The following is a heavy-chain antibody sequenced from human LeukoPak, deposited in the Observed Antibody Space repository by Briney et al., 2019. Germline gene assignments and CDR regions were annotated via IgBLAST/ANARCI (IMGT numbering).Heavy chain of an antibody. D-gene: IGHD3-10*01. V-gene: IGHV4-59*01. CDR3: ARGITMVRGVLGNWFDP. CDR1: GGSISSYY. CDR2: IYYSGST. J-gene: IGHJ5*02. Sequence: SETLSLTCTVSGGSISSYYWSWIRQPPGKGLEWVGYIYYSGSTNYNPSLKSRVTISVDTSKNQFSLKLSSVTAADTAVYYCARGITMVRGVLGNWFDPWGQGTLVTVSS.